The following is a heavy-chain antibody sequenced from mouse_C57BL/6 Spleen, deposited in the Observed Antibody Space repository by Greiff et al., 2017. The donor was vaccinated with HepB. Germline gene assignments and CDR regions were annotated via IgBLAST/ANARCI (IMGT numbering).Heavy chain of an antibody. CDR2: IDPSDSYT. D-gene: IGHD2-5*01. Sequence: QVQLQQPGAELVMPGASVKLSCKASGYTFTSYWMHWVKQRPGQGLEWIGEIDPSDSYTNYNQKFKGKSTLTVDKSSSTAYMQLSSLTSADSAVYYCAVNCSNYLGYWGQGTTLTVSS. V-gene: IGHV1-69*01. CDR3: AVNCSNYLGY. CDR1: GYTFTSYW. J-gene: IGHJ2*01.